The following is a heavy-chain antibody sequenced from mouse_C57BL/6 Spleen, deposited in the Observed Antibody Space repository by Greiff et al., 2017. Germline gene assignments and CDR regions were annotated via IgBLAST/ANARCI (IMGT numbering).Heavy chain of an antibody. V-gene: IGHV5-16*01. Sequence: EVKLMESEGGLVQPGSSMKLSCTASGFTFSDYYMAWVRQVPEKGLEWVANINYDGSSTYYLDSLKSRFIISRDNAKNILYLQMSSLKSEDTATYYCARGYYGYDNWYFDVWGTGTTVTVSS. CDR1: GFTFSDYY. D-gene: IGHD2-2*01. J-gene: IGHJ1*03. CDR2: INYDGSST. CDR3: ARGYYGYDNWYFDV.